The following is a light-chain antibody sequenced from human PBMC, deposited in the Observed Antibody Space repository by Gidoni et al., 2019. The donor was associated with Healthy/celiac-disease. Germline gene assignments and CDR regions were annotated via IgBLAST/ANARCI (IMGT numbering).Light chain of an antibody. CDR3: CSNAGSSTSVV. CDR2: EGS. CDR1: SSDVGSYNL. V-gene: IGLV2-23*01. J-gene: IGLJ2*01. Sequence: QSALTQPASVSGSPGQSITISCTGTSSDVGSYNLVSWYQQHPGKAPKLMIYEGSKRPSGVSNRFSGSKYGNTAALTISGLQAEDEADYYCCSNAGSSTSVVFGGGTKLTVL.